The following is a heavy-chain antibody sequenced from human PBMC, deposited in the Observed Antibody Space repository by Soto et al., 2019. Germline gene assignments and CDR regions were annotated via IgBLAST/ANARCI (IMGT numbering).Heavy chain of an antibody. D-gene: IGHD3-3*01. CDR3: ARGPSFTIFGVVRWFDP. J-gene: IGHJ5*02. V-gene: IGHV4-59*01. CDR2: FYYSGIT. CDR1: GGSIGTYY. Sequence: PSETLSLTCTVSGGSIGTYYWSWIRQPPGKGLEWIGDFYYSGITSYNPSLKSRVTISLITSNNQFSLKLTSVTAADTAVYYCARGPSFTIFGVVRWFDPWVQGTLVTVSS.